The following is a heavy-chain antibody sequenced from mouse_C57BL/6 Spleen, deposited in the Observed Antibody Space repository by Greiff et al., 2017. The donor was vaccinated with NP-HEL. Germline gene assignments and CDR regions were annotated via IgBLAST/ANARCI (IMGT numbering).Heavy chain of an antibody. J-gene: IGHJ4*01. V-gene: IGHV5-17*01. CDR3: ARRAYYGHYPYAMDY. CDR1: GFTFSDYG. D-gene: IGHD2-10*01. Sequence: VMLVESGGGLVKPGGSLKLSCAASGFTFSDYGMHWVRQAPEKGLEWVAYISSGSSTIYYADTVKGRFTISRDNAKNTLFLQMTSLRSEDTAMYYCARRAYYGHYPYAMDYWGQGTSVTVSS. CDR2: ISSGSSTI.